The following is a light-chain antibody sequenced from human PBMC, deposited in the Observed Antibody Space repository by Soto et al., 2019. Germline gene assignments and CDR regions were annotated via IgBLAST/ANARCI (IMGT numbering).Light chain of an antibody. CDR2: DAS. CDR1: QTISSW. J-gene: IGKJ1*01. CDR3: QQYNSYSQT. V-gene: IGKV1-5*01. Sequence: DIQMTQSPSTLSASVGDRVTITCRASQTISSWLAWYQQKPGEAPKLLIYDASSLESGVPSRFSGSGSGTEFTLTISSLQPDDLATYYCQQYNSYSQTFGQGTKVDIK.